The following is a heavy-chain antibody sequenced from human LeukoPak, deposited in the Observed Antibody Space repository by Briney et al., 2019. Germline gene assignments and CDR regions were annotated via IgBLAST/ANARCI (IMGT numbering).Heavy chain of an antibody. J-gene: IGHJ4*02. CDR2: ISSSSYI. V-gene: IGHV3-21*01. CDR1: GFTFSSYS. D-gene: IGHD5-18*01. Sequence: GGSLRLSCAASGFTFSSYSMNWVRQAPGKGLEWVSSISSSSYIYYADSVKGRFTISRDNAKNSLYLQMNSLRAEDTAVYYCARMQLWANIDYWGQGTLVTVSS. CDR3: ARMQLWANIDY.